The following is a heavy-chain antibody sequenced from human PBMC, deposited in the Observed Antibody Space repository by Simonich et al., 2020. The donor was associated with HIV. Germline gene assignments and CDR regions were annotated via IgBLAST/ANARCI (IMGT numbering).Heavy chain of an antibody. CDR3: ARRNWDDSSGYYRDAFDI. CDR1: GGSISNYY. Sequence: QVQLQESGPGLVKPSETLSLTCSVCGGSISNYYLSWIRQPHGKGLEWIGYIYYSGGTTSNPSLMSRVTISVDTSKNQFSLKLSSVTAADTAVYYCARRNWDDSSGYYRDAFDIWGQGTMVTVSS. D-gene: IGHD3-22*01. CDR2: IYYSGGT. J-gene: IGHJ3*02. V-gene: IGHV4-59*08.